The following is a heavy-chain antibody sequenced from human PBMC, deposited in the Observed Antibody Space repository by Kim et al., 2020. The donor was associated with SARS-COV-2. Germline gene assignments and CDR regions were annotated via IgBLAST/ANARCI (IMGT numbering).Heavy chain of an antibody. CDR3: ARDLLLWFGGRYGMDV. CDR2: ISSSGSTI. CDR1: GFTFSSYE. J-gene: IGHJ6*02. V-gene: IGHV3-48*03. Sequence: GGSLRLSCAASGFTFSSYEMNWVRQAPGKGLEWVSYISSSGSTIYYADSVKGRFTISRDNAKNSLYLQMNSLRAEDTAVYYCARDLLLWFGGRYGMDVWGQGTTVTVSS. D-gene: IGHD3-10*01.